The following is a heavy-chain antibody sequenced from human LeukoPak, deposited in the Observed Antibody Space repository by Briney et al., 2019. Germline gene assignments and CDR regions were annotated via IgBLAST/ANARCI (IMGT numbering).Heavy chain of an antibody. CDR2: IKSDGSTI. J-gene: IGHJ4*02. CDR1: GFTFSSYW. V-gene: IGHV3-74*01. CDR3: ARDSGSYFYY. D-gene: IGHD1-26*01. Sequence: PGGSLRLSCAASGFTFSSYWMHWVRQGSGKGLVWVSRIKSDGSTINYADSVKGRFTISRDNAKNTLFLQMNSLRAEDTAVYYCARDSGSYFYYWGQGTLVTVSS.